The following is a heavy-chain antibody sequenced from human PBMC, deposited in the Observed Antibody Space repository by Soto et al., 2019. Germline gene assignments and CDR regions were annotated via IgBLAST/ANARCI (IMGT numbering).Heavy chain of an antibody. CDR3: ARYCSSTSCYGLPFDP. D-gene: IGHD2-2*01. V-gene: IGHV3-48*01. Sequence: PGGSLRLSCAASGFTFSSYSMNWVRQAPGKGLEWVSYISSSSSPIYYADSVKGRFTISRDNAKNSLYLHMNSLRAEDTAVYYCARYCSSTSCYGLPFDPWGQGTLVTVSS. J-gene: IGHJ5*02. CDR2: ISSSSSPI. CDR1: GFTFSSYS.